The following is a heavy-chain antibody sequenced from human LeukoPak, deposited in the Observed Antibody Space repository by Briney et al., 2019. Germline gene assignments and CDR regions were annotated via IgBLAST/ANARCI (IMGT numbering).Heavy chain of an antibody. D-gene: IGHD3-3*01. CDR2: IYYSGST. V-gene: IGHV4-59*12. Sequence: PSETLSLTCTVSGGSISSYYWSWIRQPPGKGLEYIGYIYYSGSTNYNPSLKSRVTISVDTSKNQFSLKLSSVTAADTAVYYCARDHLANLASRLFDPWGQGTLVTVSS. CDR1: GGSISSYY. J-gene: IGHJ5*02. CDR3: ARDHLANLASRLFDP.